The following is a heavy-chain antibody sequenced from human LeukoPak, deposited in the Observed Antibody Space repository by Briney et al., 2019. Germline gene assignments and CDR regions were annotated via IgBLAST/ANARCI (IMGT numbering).Heavy chain of an antibody. CDR3: ASVAVANWFDP. Sequence: SETLSLTCAVYGGSFSGYYWSWIRQPPGKGLEWIGEINHSGSTNYNPSLKSRVTISADTSKNQFSLKLSSVTAADTAVYYCASVAVANWFDPWGQGTLVTVSS. CDR1: GGSFSGYY. V-gene: IGHV4-34*01. CDR2: INHSGST. D-gene: IGHD6-19*01. J-gene: IGHJ5*02.